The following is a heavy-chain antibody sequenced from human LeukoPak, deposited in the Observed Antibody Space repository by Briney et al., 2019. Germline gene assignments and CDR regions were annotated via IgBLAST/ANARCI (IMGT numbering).Heavy chain of an antibody. D-gene: IGHD3-10*01. J-gene: IGHJ4*02. CDR3: ARDYYGGHNLYNFDF. Sequence: ASVKVSCKASGYTFTGYYMRWVRQAPGQGLEWMGWINPNSGGTNYAQKFQGRVTMTRDTSTNTVYTELSSLRSDDTAVYYCARDYYGGHNLYNFDFWGQGTRVIVSS. CDR1: GYTFTGYY. CDR2: INPNSGGT. V-gene: IGHV1-2*02.